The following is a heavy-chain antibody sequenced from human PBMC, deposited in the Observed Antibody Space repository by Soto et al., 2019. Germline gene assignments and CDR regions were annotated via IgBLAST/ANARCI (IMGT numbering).Heavy chain of an antibody. CDR1: GYTFTSYD. V-gene: IGHV1-18*01. CDR2: ISAYNGNT. CDR3: ARIYGGSSSTRYDY. J-gene: IGHJ4*02. D-gene: IGHD6-13*01. Sequence: ASVKVSSKASGYTFTSYDMSWVRQAPGQGLEWMGWISAYNGNTNYAQKLQGRVTMTTDTSTSTAYMELRSLRSDDTAVYYCARIYGGSSSTRYDYWGQGTLVTVSS.